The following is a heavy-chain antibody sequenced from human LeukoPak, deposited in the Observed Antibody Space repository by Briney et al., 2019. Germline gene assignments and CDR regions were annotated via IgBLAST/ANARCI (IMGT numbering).Heavy chain of an antibody. V-gene: IGHV4-34*01. CDR3: ARHGGSSWYRGPYYYYGIDV. D-gene: IGHD6-13*01. J-gene: IGHJ6*02. CDR1: GGSFSAYY. CDR2: INHSGST. Sequence: PSETLSLTCAVYGGSFSAYYWSWIRQPPGKGLEWIGEINHSGSTNYNPSLKSRVTISVDTSKNQFSLKLSSVTAADTAVYYCARHGGSSWYRGPYYYYGIDVWGQGTTVTVSS.